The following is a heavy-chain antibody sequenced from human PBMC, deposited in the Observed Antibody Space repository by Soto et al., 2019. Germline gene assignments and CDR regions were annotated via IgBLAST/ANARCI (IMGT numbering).Heavy chain of an antibody. CDR2: IYYTGTT. CDR3: ARGVLGNVSGVVAATQRLPNYYYGMDV. V-gene: IGHV4-39*01. CDR1: GGSISRYSYY. D-gene: IGHD2-15*01. J-gene: IGHJ6*02. Sequence: SETLSLPCTVSGGSISRYSYYWGWIRQPPGKGLEWIGTIYYTGTTYYNPSLQSRVTISVDTSETQFSLKLSSVTAADTAVYYCARGVLGNVSGVVAATQRLPNYYYGMDVWGQGTTVTVSS.